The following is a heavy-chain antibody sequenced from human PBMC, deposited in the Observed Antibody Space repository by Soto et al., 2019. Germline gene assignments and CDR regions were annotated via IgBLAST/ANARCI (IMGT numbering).Heavy chain of an antibody. CDR3: AGRRYYGILTRPGDAFDF. J-gene: IGHJ3*01. D-gene: IGHD3-9*01. CDR1: GYTFTSYG. V-gene: IGHV1-18*01. Sequence: ASVKVSCKASGYTFTSYGISWVRQAPGQGLEWMGWISAYNGNTNYAQKLQGRVTMTTDTPTSTAYMELRSLRSDDTAVYYCAGRRYYGILTRPGDAFDFWGKGTMVTLSS. CDR2: ISAYNGNT.